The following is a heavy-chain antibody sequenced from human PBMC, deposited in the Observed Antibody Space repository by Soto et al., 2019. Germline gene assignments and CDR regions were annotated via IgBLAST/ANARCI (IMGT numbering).Heavy chain of an antibody. Sequence: TSETLSLTCTVSGGSISSYYWSWIRQPPGKGLEWIGHIYHSGRTYYNPSLKSRVGILVDTSKNQFSLNLNSVTAADTAVYYCARWVEVSLDYFDSWGQGTPVTVSS. J-gene: IGHJ4*02. D-gene: IGHD1-20*01. CDR1: GGSISSYY. V-gene: IGHV4-59*06. CDR2: IYHSGRT. CDR3: ARWVEVSLDYFDS.